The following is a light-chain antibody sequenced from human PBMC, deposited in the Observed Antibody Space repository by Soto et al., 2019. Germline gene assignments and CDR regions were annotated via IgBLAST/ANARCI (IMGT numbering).Light chain of an antibody. J-gene: IGKJ2*01. Sequence: EIVLTQSPVTLSLSPGDRATLSCRTSQSVTSSYLAWYQQRPGQAPRLLIYGTSSRATGIPDRFSGSGSGTDFTLTIIRLEPEDFAVYYCQQYNSSPPMYTFGQGTKLEIK. CDR3: QQYNSSPPMYT. V-gene: IGKV3-20*01. CDR2: GTS. CDR1: QSVTSSY.